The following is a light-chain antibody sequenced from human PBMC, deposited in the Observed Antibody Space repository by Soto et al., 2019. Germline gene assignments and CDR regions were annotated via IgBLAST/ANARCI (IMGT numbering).Light chain of an antibody. CDR1: SSGVGGYNY. V-gene: IGLV2-14*01. Sequence: QSALTQPASMSGSPGQSITISCTGTSSGVGGYNYVSWYQQHPGKAPKLMIYEVSNRPSGVSNRFSGSKSGNTASLTISGLQAEDEADYYCSSYTSSSTYVFGTGTKAPS. CDR2: EVS. J-gene: IGLJ1*01. CDR3: SSYTSSSTYV.